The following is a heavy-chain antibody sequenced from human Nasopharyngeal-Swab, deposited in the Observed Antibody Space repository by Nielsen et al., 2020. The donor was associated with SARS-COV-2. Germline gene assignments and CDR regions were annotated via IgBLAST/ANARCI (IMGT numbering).Heavy chain of an antibody. CDR3: ARGPRTIFGVVIIGFDP. J-gene: IGHJ5*02. V-gene: IGHV4-34*01. Sequence: SATLSLTCAVYGGSFSGYYWSWIRQPPGKGLEWIGEINHSGSTNYNPSLKSRVTISVDTSKNQFSLKLSSVTAADTAVYYCARGPRTIFGVVIIGFDPWGQGTLVTVSS. CDR1: GGSFSGYY. D-gene: IGHD3-3*01. CDR2: INHSGST.